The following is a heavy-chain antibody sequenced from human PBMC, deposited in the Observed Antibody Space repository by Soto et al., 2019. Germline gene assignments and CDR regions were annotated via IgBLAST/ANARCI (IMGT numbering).Heavy chain of an antibody. CDR3: ASSASHAGDFFYYSGMDV. CDR2: VYTSDYT. CDR1: GASIRSYY. Sequence: AETLSPTCSVSGASIRSYYWHWIRQPPGKGLEWIGYVYTSDYTRYSSSLKSRVTISVDTSKSQFYLRLNSVTAADTAVYYCASSASHAGDFFYYSGMDVWGQGTTVTVSS. V-gene: IGHV4-4*08. D-gene: IGHD3-10*01. J-gene: IGHJ6*02.